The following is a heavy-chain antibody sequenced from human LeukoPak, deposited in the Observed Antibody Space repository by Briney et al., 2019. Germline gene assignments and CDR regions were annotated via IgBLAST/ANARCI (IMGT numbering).Heavy chain of an antibody. J-gene: IGHJ4*02. V-gene: IGHV3-74*01. D-gene: IGHD6-19*01. CDR1: GFTFSNHW. CDR3: ARDIAVSGNYFDY. CDR2: INSDMSST. Sequence: GGSLRLSCAASGFTFSNHWMHWVRQAPGKGLVWVSRINSDMSSTNYADSVKGRFTISRDIAKNTLYLQMNSLRAEDTAVYYCARDIAVSGNYFDYWGQGTLVTVSS.